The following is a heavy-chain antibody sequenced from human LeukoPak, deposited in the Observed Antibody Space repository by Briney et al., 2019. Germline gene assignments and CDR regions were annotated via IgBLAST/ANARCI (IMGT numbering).Heavy chain of an antibody. Sequence: GASVKVSCKASGYNFTGYYMHWVRQAPGQGLEWMGIINPSGGSTSYAQKFQGRVTMTRDMSTSTVYMELSSLRSEDTAVYYCARDGEVVAASDWGQGTLVTVSS. CDR1: GYNFTGYY. J-gene: IGHJ4*02. CDR3: ARDGEVVAASD. D-gene: IGHD2-15*01. CDR2: INPSGGST. V-gene: IGHV1-46*01.